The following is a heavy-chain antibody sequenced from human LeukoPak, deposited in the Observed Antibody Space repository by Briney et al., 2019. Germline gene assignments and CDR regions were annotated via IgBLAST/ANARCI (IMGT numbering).Heavy chain of an antibody. CDR3: ARGFWNSAFDY. J-gene: IGHJ4*02. CDR2: INHSGST. Sequence: SETLSLTCAVYGGSFSGYYWSWIRQPPGKGLEWIGEINHSGSTNYNPSLKSRVTISPDTSKNQFSLKLNSVTAADTAVYYCARGFWNSAFDYWGQGTLVTVSS. V-gene: IGHV4-34*01. D-gene: IGHD1-7*01. CDR1: GGSFSGYY.